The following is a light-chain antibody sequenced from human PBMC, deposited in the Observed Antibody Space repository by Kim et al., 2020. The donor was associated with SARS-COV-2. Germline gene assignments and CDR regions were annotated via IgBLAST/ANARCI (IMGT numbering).Light chain of an antibody. CDR1: NANIGAGLH. J-gene: IGLJ2*01. Sequence: VTIAVTRSNANIGAGLHVHWYQQLPATAPKLLNYGNTNRPSGVPDRFSGSKSGTSASLAITGLQAEDEADYYCQSYDNSLNAIFGGGTQLTVL. CDR2: GNT. CDR3: QSYDNSLNAI. V-gene: IGLV1-40*01.